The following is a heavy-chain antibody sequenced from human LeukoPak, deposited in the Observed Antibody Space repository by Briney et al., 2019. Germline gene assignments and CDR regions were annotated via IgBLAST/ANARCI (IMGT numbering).Heavy chain of an antibody. Sequence: GASVKVSCKASGYTFTSYDINWVRQATGQGLEWMGWMNPNSGNTGYAQKFQGRVTITRNTSISTAYMELSSLRSEDTAVYYCARERVGADGHLFDYWGQGTLVTVSS. CDR2: MNPNSGNT. D-gene: IGHD1-26*01. CDR3: ARERVGADGHLFDY. V-gene: IGHV1-8*03. J-gene: IGHJ4*02. CDR1: GYTFTSYD.